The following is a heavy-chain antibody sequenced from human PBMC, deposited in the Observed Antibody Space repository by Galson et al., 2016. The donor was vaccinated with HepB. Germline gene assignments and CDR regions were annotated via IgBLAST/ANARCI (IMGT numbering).Heavy chain of an antibody. CDR3: ARDFDYYGSSGYNDY. CDR2: ISSTTTYI. Sequence: SLRLSCAASGFTFSTYNMNWVRQAPGKGLEWVSSISSTTTYIFYADSVKGRFAISRDNAKSSLYLQMNSLRAEDTAVYYCARDFDYYGSSGYNDYWGQGTLVTVSS. CDR1: GFTFSTYN. J-gene: IGHJ4*02. D-gene: IGHD3-22*01. V-gene: IGHV3-21*01.